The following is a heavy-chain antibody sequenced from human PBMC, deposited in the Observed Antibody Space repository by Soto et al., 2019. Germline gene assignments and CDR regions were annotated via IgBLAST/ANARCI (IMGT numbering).Heavy chain of an antibody. Sequence: SETLSLTCSVPGASIRSGGYYWSWLRQSPGKGLEWIGHIYYTGSTFYSPSLKSRLTISLDTSKNQFSLDLRSVTAADTAMYYCARIEMASIKWGRGTLVTVSS. CDR3: ARIEMASIK. CDR2: IYYTGST. V-gene: IGHV4-31*03. J-gene: IGHJ4*02. CDR1: GASIRSGGYY.